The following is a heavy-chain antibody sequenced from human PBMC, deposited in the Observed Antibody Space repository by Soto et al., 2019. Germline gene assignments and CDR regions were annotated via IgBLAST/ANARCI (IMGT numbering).Heavy chain of an antibody. CDR2: IFYYGRT. CDR3: ARVSHDAFDT. CDR1: GGTVSSYY. J-gene: IGHJ3*02. V-gene: IGHV4-59*02. Sequence: PSETLSLTCTASGGTVSSYYRSWIRQPPGMPLECVAYIFYYGRTNLNPALRSRVAITIARSRNQYSLMLTTNTPADAAADYCARVSHDAFDTWGQGTLVTVSS.